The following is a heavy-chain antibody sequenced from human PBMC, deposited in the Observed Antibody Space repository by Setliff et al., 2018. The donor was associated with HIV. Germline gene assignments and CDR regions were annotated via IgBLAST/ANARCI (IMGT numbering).Heavy chain of an antibody. CDR1: GASFTTHY. CDR3: TRLAGGYADY. D-gene: IGHD5-12*01. Sequence: PSDTLSLTCTVSGASFTTHYWSLIRQPPGKGLEWTGCISTSGSTNYNPSLKSRVTLSIDMSKNQFSLKMSSVTAADTAVYYCTRLAGGYADYWGQGTLVTVSS. V-gene: IGHV4-4*09. CDR2: ISTSGST. J-gene: IGHJ4*02.